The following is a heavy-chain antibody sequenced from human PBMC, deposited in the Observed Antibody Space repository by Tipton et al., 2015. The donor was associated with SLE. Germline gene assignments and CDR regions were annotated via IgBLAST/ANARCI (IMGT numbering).Heavy chain of an antibody. CDR1: GGSISTYY. CDR3: ARFRDEYYYYAMDV. Sequence: TLSLTCTVSGGSISTYYWNWIRQPPGKGLEWIGYIYDSVYTNYNPSLKSRVTISVDTSKNQFSLKVSSVTAADTAVYYCARFRDEYYYYAMDVWGQGTTVTVSS. V-gene: IGHV4-59*01. J-gene: IGHJ6*02. CDR2: IYDSVYT.